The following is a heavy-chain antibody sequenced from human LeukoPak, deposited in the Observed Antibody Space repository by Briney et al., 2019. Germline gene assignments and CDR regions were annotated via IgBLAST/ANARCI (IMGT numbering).Heavy chain of an antibody. CDR3: AHTLEENWLVAFDY. Sequence: SSPTLLKPTQTLTLTFTFSGFSLSTSGVGLGWILQPPGKALDWLARNYWYDDNRQSSSLMSRVTITKHTSRNLVFLTMTNMDPVDTATYYCAHTLEENWLVAFDYWGQGILVTVSS. V-gene: IGHV2-5*01. D-gene: IGHD6-19*01. CDR2: NYWYDDN. CDR1: GFSLSTSGVG. J-gene: IGHJ4*02.